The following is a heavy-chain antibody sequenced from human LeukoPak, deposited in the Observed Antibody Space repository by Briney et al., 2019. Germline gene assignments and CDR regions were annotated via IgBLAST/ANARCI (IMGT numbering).Heavy chain of an antibody. V-gene: IGHV3-23*01. CDR1: GFTFSSYA. J-gene: IGHJ4*02. Sequence: GGSLRLSCAASGFTFSSYAMSWVRQAPGKGLEWVSAISGSGGSTYYADSVKGRFTISRDNSKNTLYLQMNSLRAEDTAVYYCAKHLVGSYTYYGSGSVIDYWGQGTLVTVSS. D-gene: IGHD3-10*01. CDR2: ISGSGGST. CDR3: AKHLVGSYTYYGSGSVIDY.